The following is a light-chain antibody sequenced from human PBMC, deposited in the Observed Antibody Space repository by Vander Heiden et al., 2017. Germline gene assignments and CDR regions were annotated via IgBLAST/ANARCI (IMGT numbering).Light chain of an antibody. Sequence: DIQMTQSPSTLSASVGDRVTITCRASQSISSWLAWYQQKPGKAPKLLIYDASSWESGVPSRFSGSGSGTEFTLTSSSLQPDDFATYYCQQDNSYWTFGQGTKVEIK. CDR2: DAS. CDR3: QQDNSYWT. V-gene: IGKV1-5*01. J-gene: IGKJ1*01. CDR1: QSISSW.